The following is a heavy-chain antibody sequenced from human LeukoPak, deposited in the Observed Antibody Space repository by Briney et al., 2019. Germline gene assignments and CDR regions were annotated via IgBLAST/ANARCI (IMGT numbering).Heavy chain of an antibody. J-gene: IGHJ4*02. CDR1: GGSISSYY. Sequence: SETLSLTCTVSGGSISSYYWSWIRQPPGEGLEWIGYIYYSGSTNYNPSLKSRVTISVDTSKNQFSLKLSSVTAADTAVYYCARQSKEGGGYYFSWGQGTLVTVSS. CDR3: ARQSKEGGGYYFS. CDR2: IYYSGST. D-gene: IGHD3-22*01. V-gene: IGHV4-59*08.